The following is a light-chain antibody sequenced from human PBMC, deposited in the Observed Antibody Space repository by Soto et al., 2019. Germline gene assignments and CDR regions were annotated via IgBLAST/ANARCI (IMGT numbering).Light chain of an antibody. CDR2: GAS. J-gene: IGKJ1*01. Sequence: DMVMTPSPAALSVSPAQRATLSCRASQSVSSSLAWYQQKPGRSPRLLIYGASTRAIGIPARFSGSGSGTEFTLTISSLQSEDFAVYYCQQYNNWPWTFGQGTKVDI. CDR3: QQYNNWPWT. V-gene: IGKV3-15*01. CDR1: QSVSSS.